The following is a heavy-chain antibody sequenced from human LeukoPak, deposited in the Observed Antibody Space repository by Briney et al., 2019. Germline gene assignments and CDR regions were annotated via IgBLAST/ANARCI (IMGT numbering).Heavy chain of an antibody. CDR3: ARDRERSGYYY. J-gene: IGHJ4*02. V-gene: IGHV3-7*01. CDR1: GFTFSSYW. CDR2: IKQDGSEK. D-gene: IGHD3-22*01. Sequence: GGSLRLSCVVSGFTFSSYWMSWVRQAPGKGLEWVANIKQDGSEKNYVDSVKGRFTISRDNAKNSLYLQMNSLRAEDMAVYYCARDRERSGYYYWGQGTLVTVSS.